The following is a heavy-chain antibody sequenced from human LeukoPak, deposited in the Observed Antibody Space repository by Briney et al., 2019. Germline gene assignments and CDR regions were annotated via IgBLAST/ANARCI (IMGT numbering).Heavy chain of an antibody. J-gene: IGHJ6*03. V-gene: IGHV4-4*07. Sequence: SETLSLTCTVSGGSISSYYWSWIRQPAGKGLEWIGRIYTSGSTNYNPSLKSRVTMSVDTSKNQFSLKLSSVTAAGTAVYYCARGYCSGGSCYSYYYYNYMDVWGKGTTVTVSS. CDR3: ARGYCSGGSCYSYYYYNYMDV. CDR1: GGSISSYY. D-gene: IGHD2-15*01. CDR2: IYTSGST.